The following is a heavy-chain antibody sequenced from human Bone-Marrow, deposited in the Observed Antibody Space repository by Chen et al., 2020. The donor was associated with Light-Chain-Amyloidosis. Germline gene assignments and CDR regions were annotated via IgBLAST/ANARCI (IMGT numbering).Heavy chain of an antibody. CDR1: GFTFSDSG. V-gene: IGHV3-73*01. J-gene: IGHJ4*02. D-gene: IGHD2-21*01. CDR3: VASHVIVGALES. Sequence: EVQLVESGGGLVQPGGSLRLACVASGFTFSDSGIHWVRRASGKGLEWLGRIRTKNSGYTTSYAAPVEGRFTVSRDDSKTTAYLQMDSLKIEDTALYYCVASHVIVGALESWGQGTLVIVSP. CDR2: IRTKNSGYTT.